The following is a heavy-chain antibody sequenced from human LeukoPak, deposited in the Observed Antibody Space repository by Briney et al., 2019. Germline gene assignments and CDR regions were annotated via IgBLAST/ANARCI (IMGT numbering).Heavy chain of an antibody. Sequence: GGSLRLSCEGSGFIFSDSAIHWVRQASGKGLEGVGRIRSKTKNYATAYGASLKGRFTISGDDSENTAYLQMSRLKTDDTAVYYCMGGTTEFWGQGTLVTVSS. V-gene: IGHV3-73*01. CDR2: IRSKTKNYAT. CDR3: MGGTTEF. J-gene: IGHJ4*02. D-gene: IGHD1-1*01. CDR1: GFIFSDSA.